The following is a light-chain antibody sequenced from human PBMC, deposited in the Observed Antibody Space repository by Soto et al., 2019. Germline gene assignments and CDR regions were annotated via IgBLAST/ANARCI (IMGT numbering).Light chain of an antibody. V-gene: IGKV3-20*01. CDR1: QSVSSSY. Sequence: EIGLTQSPGTLSLSPGERATLSCRASQSVSSSYLAWYQQKPGQAPRLLIYGASSRATGIPDRFSGSGSGTDFTLTISRLEPEDFAVAYCQQYGSSPRTFGQGTKVAIK. J-gene: IGKJ1*01. CDR2: GAS. CDR3: QQYGSSPRT.